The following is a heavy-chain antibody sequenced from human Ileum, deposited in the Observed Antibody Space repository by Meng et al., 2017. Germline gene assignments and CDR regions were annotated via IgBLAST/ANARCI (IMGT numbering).Heavy chain of an antibody. V-gene: IGHV6-1*01. J-gene: IGHJ4*02. CDR3: ARGWYSSGFHS. CDR1: GDSVSSDSGA. CDR2: TFYRSKWND. Sequence: QAGPGLVKPPQTLSLPGATSGDSVSSDSGAWNWIRQSPSRGLEWLGRTFYRSKWNDDFAESVKSRITITTDTSKNQFSLQLNSVTPEDTAVYYCARGWYSSGFHSWGQGTLVTVSS. D-gene: IGHD6-19*01.